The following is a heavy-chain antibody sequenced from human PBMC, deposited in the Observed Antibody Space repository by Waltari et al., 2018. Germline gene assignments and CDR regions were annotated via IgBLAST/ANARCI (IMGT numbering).Heavy chain of an antibody. D-gene: IGHD1-26*01. CDR2: IKDSWGR. J-gene: IGHJ5*02. CDR1: GYSISTSSIKSYYY. Sequence: QVQLQQSGPGRVKPSETLSLTCAVSGYSISTSSIKSYYYWGWIRQPPGKRLEWIGSIKDSWGRDDNPPLESRVTISLDTSNNQFSLNLRSVTAADTATYYCARGIEGGSYASYHRFDPWGQGILVIVSS. CDR3: ARGIEGGSYASYHRFDP. V-gene: IGHV4-38-2*01.